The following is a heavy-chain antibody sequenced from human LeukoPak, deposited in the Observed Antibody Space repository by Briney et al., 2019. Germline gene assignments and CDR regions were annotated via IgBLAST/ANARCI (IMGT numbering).Heavy chain of an antibody. J-gene: IGHJ4*02. Sequence: GGSLRLSCAASGFAFSDYYMSWIRQAPGKGLEWVSYISSSGTTISYTDSVKGRFTISRDNAKNSLYLQMNSLRAEDTAVYYCARDYRSTFDYWGQGTLVTVSS. CDR3: ARDYRSTFDY. CDR1: GFAFSDYY. CDR2: ISSSGTTI. V-gene: IGHV3-11*01. D-gene: IGHD1-26*01.